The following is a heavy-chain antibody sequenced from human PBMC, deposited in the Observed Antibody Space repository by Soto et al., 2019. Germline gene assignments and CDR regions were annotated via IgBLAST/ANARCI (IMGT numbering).Heavy chain of an antibody. D-gene: IGHD2-2*01. CDR3: ARDEPVRRLDH. Sequence: PGGSLRLSCTASGFPFSLYGMQWVRQAPGQGLEWVAMIWYDGSSQFYVDSVKGRFTVSRDNPKNTLYLDMNSLRGDDTAVYYCARDEPVRRLDHWGQGTLDTVSS. CDR1: GFPFSLYG. V-gene: IGHV3-33*01. CDR2: IWYDGSSQ. J-gene: IGHJ4*02.